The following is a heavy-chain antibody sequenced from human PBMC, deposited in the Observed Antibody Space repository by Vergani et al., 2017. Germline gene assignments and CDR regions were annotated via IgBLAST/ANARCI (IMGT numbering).Heavy chain of an antibody. CDR3: ASLDGRDSSGSKYFDY. CDR1: GYSFTNYW. Sequence: EVQLVQSGAEVKKPGESLKISCQISGYSFTNYWIGWVRQLPGKGLEWMGLIHPADSDTRYSPSFQGQVTISVDKSLSTAYLQRSSLRASDSAMYYCASLDGRDSSGSKYFDYWGQGTLVTVSS. J-gene: IGHJ4*02. V-gene: IGHV5-51*01. CDR2: IHPADSDT. D-gene: IGHD3-22*01.